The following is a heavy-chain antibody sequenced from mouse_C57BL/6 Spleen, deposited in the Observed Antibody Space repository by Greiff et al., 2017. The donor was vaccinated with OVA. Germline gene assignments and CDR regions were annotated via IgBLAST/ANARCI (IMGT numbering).Heavy chain of an antibody. CDR1: GYTFTSYW. D-gene: IGHD1-1*01. CDR2: IYPGSGST. Sequence: QVQLKQPGAELVKPGASVKMSCKASGYTFTSYWITWVKQRPGQGLEWIGDIYPGSGSTNYNEKFKSKATLTVDTSSSTAYMQLSSLTSEDSAVYYCARRAYYGSSLDYWGQGTTLTVSS. CDR3: ARRAYYGSSLDY. J-gene: IGHJ2*01. V-gene: IGHV1-55*01.